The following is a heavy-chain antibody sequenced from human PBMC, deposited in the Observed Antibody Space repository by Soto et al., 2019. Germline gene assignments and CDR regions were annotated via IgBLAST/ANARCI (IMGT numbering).Heavy chain of an antibody. J-gene: IGHJ6*02. CDR2: IWYDGSNK. Sequence: QVQLVESGGGVVQPGRSLRLSCAASGFTFSSYGMHWVRQAPGKGLEWVAVIWYDGSNKYYADSVKGRFTISRDNSKNTLYLQMNSLRAEDTAVYYCARVDSSGYLAKPCGMDVWGQGTTVTVSS. D-gene: IGHD3-22*01. CDR1: GFTFSSYG. CDR3: ARVDSSGYLAKPCGMDV. V-gene: IGHV3-33*01.